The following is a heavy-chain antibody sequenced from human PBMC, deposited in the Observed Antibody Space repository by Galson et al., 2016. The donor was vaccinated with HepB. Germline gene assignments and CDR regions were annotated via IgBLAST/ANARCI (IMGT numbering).Heavy chain of an antibody. CDR1: GDSVSSNSAA. CDR3: ARAPDLDYYDTSSYCDAFDI. D-gene: IGHD3-22*01. V-gene: IGHV6-1*01. J-gene: IGHJ3*02. Sequence: CAISGDSVSSNSAAWIWIRQSPSRGLEWLGRTYYRSKWYNDYAVSMKSRITIHPDTSKNQFSLQLNSVTPEDTAVYYCARAPDLDYYDTSSYCDAFDIWGQGTMVTVSS. CDR2: TYYRSKWYN.